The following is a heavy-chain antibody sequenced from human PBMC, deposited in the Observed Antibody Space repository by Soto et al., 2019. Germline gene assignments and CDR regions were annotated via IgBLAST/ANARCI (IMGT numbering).Heavy chain of an antibody. Sequence: SVKVSCKASGGTFSSYAISWVRQAPGQGLEWMGGIIPIFGTANYAQKFQGRVTITADESTSTAYMELSSLRSEDTAVYYCARGDYYYDSSGYYAGYWDQGTLVTVSS. CDR1: GGTFSSYA. J-gene: IGHJ4*02. CDR2: IIPIFGTA. D-gene: IGHD3-22*01. CDR3: ARGDYYYDSSGYYAGY. V-gene: IGHV1-69*13.